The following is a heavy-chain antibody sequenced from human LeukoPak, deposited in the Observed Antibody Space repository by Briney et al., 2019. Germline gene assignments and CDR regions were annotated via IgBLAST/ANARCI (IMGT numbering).Heavy chain of an antibody. J-gene: IGHJ4*02. V-gene: IGHV3-23*01. CDR3: AKHPLGYCSGGSCYANDH. CDR1: GFTFSNAW. Sequence: PGGSLRLSCAASGFTFSNAWMSWVRQAPGKGLEWVSAISGSGGSTYYADSVKGRFTISRDNSKNTLYLQMNSLRAEDTAVYYCAKHPLGYCSGGSCYANDHWGQGTLVTVSS. CDR2: ISGSGGST. D-gene: IGHD2-15*01.